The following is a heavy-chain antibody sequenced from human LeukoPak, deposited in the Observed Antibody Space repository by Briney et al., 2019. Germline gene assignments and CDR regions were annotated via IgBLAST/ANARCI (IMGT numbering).Heavy chain of an antibody. J-gene: IGHJ3*02. V-gene: IGHV4-30-2*01. CDR2: IYHSGST. CDR1: GGSISSGGYS. CDR3: ARVAAVAGPKQNDAFDI. Sequence: SETLSLTCAVSGGSISSGGYSWSWIRQPPGKGLEWIGYIYHSGSTYYNPSLKSRVTISVDRSKNQFSLKLSSVTAADTAVYYCARVAAVAGPKQNDAFDIWGQGTMVTVSS. D-gene: IGHD6-19*01.